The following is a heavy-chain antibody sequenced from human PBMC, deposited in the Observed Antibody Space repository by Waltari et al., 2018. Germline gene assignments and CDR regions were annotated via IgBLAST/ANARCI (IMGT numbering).Heavy chain of an antibody. CDR1: GDSISSSHYY. CDR2: IYYSGNT. J-gene: IGHJ4*02. D-gene: IGHD3-9*01. Sequence: QLQESGPGLMMTSETLSLTCTVSGDSISSSHYYWGWIRQPPGKGLEWIGSIYYSGNTYYNPSLKSRATVAVDTSKNQFSLNLISVTAADTAVYFCARDFTVRYFDWLSQGDLYYFDNWGQGTLVTVSP. V-gene: IGHV4-39*07. CDR3: ARDFTVRYFDWLSQGDLYYFDN.